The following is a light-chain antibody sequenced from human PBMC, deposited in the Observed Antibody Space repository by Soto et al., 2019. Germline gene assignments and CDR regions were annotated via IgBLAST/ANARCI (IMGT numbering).Light chain of an antibody. CDR3: CSYAGSRYV. CDR2: DVS. CDR1: SSDVGGYNY. J-gene: IGLJ1*01. V-gene: IGLV2-11*01. Sequence: QSALTQPRSVSGSPGQSVTISCTGTSSDVGGYNYVSWYQQHPGKAPKLMIYDVSKRPSGVPDRFSGSKSGNTASLTISGLPAEDAADYYCCSYAGSRYVFGTGTKLTVL.